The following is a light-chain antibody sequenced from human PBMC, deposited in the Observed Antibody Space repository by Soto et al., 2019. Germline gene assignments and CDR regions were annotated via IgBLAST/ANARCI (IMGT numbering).Light chain of an antibody. J-gene: IGKJ4*01. CDR2: GAS. CDR3: LHHNSYPLT. Sequence: QMTQSPASLSASVGDRVTISCRASQGIRSDLGWYQQKPGKAPNRLIYGASTLQKGVPSRFSGSGSGTEFTLTITSLQPEDFATYYCLHHNSYPLTFGGGTKVEMK. CDR1: QGIRSD. V-gene: IGKV1-17*01.